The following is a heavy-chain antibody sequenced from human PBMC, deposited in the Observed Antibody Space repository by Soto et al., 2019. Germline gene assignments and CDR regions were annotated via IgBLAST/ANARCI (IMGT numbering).Heavy chain of an antibody. Sequence: PSETLSLTCTVSGGSISSGGYYRSWIRQHPGKGLEWIGYIYYSGSTYYNPSLKSRVTISVDTSKNQFSLKLSSVTAADTAVYYCAKARGPSYFYLWGRGNVVTISS. CDR1: GGSISSGGYY. J-gene: IGHJ2*01. CDR2: IYYSGST. D-gene: IGHD6-25*01. CDR3: AKARGPSYFYL. V-gene: IGHV4-31*03.